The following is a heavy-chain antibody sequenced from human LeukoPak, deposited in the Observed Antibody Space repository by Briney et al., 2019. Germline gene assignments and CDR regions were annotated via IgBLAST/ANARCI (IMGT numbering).Heavy chain of an antibody. V-gene: IGHV4-34*01. CDR1: GGSFSGYY. J-gene: IGHJ4*02. D-gene: IGHD2-15*01. CDR3: ARLYCSGGSCY. CDR2: INHSGST. Sequence: PSETLSLTCAVYGGSFSGYYWSWLRQPPGKGLEWIGGINHSGSTNYNPSLKSRVTISVDTSKNQFSLKLSSVTAADTAVYYCARLYCSGGSCYWGQGTLVTVSS.